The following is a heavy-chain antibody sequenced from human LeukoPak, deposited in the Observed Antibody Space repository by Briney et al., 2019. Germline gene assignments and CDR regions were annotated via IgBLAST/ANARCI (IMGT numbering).Heavy chain of an antibody. CDR1: EFSFNSYW. J-gene: IGHJ4*02. D-gene: IGHD3-10*01. V-gene: IGHV5-51*01. CDR2: IYPADGDT. CDR3: VRLRSGYGSGSFDY. Sequence: GESLKISCKGSEFSFNSYWLAWVRQTPGVGLEYMAIIYPADGDTRYSPSFQGQVTISADTSISTAYLQWNSLKASDTAMYFCVRLRSGYGSGSFDYWGQGTLIIVSS.